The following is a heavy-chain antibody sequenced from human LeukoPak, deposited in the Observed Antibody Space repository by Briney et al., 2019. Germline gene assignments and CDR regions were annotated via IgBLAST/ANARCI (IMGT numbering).Heavy chain of an antibody. D-gene: IGHD6-6*01. J-gene: IGHJ4*02. Sequence: ASVKVSCKVSGYTLTELSMHWVRQAPGKGLEWMGGFDPEDGGTIYAQKFQGRVTMTEDTSTDTAYVELSSLRSEDTAVYYCATDLSIAARQAFDYWGQGTLVTVSS. CDR2: FDPEDGGT. CDR1: GYTLTELS. V-gene: IGHV1-24*01. CDR3: ATDLSIAARQAFDY.